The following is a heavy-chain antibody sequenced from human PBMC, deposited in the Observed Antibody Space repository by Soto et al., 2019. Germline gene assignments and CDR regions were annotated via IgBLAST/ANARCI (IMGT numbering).Heavy chain of an antibody. CDR2: INPKNGDT. J-gene: IGHJ5*02. D-gene: IGHD2-21*02. CDR1: GYIFTDYY. Sequence: ASVKVSCKTSGYIFTDYYIHWIRQAPGQGLEWMGYINPKNGDTTYEQKFQDWVTMTRDTSVNTAYIDLRSLRFNDTAVYYCAKFYGGNSAHTYTIDPWGQGTLVTVSS. CDR3: AKFYGGNSAHTYTIDP. V-gene: IGHV1-2*04.